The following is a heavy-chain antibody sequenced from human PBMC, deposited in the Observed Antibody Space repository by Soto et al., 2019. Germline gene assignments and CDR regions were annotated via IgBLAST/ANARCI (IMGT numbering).Heavy chain of an antibody. J-gene: IGHJ5*02. V-gene: IGHV6-1*01. CDR3: ARSVSGTGTEFDP. Sequence: SQTLSLTCAISGDSVSTSGAVWNWIRQSPSRGLEWLGRTYFTSQWNNYYAVSVKSRITISADTSKNQFSLQLNSVTPDDTAVYYCARSVSGTGTEFDPWGRGTPVTVSS. CDR1: GDSVSTSGAV. D-gene: IGHD1-7*01. CDR2: TYFTSQWNN.